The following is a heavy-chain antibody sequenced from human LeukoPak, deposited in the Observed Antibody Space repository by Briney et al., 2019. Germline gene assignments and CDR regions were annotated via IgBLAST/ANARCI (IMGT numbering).Heavy chain of an antibody. J-gene: IGHJ4*02. V-gene: IGHV1-18*01. CDR3: ARSSSGHLDY. CDR1: GYTFATYG. Sequence: ASVKVSCKTSGYTFATYGLTWVRQAPGQGLEWMGWVSAYNGDTNYAQRLQGRVTMITDTSTCTAYMELRSLRSDDTAVYYCARSSSGHLDYWGQGTLVTVSS. D-gene: IGHD3-22*01. CDR2: VSAYNGDT.